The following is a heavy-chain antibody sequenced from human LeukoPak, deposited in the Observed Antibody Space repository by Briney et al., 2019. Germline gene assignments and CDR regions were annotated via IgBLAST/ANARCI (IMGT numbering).Heavy chain of an antibody. CDR2: IYYSGST. D-gene: IGHD3-16*01. J-gene: IGHJ4*02. Sequence: PSETLSLTCTVSGGSISSYYWSWIRQPPGKGLEWIGYIYYSGSTNYNPSLKSRVTISVDTSKNQFSLKLTSVTAADTAVYYCARGTFRQWPSLGEIDYWAREPWSPSPQ. V-gene: IGHV4-59*12. CDR1: GGSISSYY. CDR3: ARGTFRQWPSLGEIDY.